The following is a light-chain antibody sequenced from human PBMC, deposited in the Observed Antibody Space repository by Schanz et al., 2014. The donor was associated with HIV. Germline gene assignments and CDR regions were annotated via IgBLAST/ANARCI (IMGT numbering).Light chain of an antibody. CDR1: RSNVGAGYD. Sequence: QSVLTQPPSVSGAPGQRVTISCTGSRSNVGAGYDVHWYLHLPGTAPKLLIYGNNNRPSGVPDRFSGSKSGTSASLAITGLQAEDEADYYCQSYDSSLSGVVFGGGTKLTVL. J-gene: IGLJ2*01. CDR2: GNN. V-gene: IGLV1-40*01. CDR3: QSYDSSLSGVV.